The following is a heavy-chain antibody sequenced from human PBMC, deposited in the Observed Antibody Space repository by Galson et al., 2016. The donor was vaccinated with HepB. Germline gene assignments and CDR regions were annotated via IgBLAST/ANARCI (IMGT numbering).Heavy chain of an antibody. J-gene: IGHJ6*02. D-gene: IGHD5-12*01. CDR1: GFSLSTSGLC. CDR3: ARLSLRGYETHTHYYDAMYV. CDR2: IDWDDDK. V-gene: IGHV2-70*11. Sequence: PALVKPTQTLTLTCTFSGFSLSTSGLCVTWIRQPPGKALEWLARIDWDDDKYYSTSLKTRLTISKDTSKNQVVLRVSNMDPVDTARYYCARLSLRGYETHTHYYDAMYVWGQGTTGTVSS.